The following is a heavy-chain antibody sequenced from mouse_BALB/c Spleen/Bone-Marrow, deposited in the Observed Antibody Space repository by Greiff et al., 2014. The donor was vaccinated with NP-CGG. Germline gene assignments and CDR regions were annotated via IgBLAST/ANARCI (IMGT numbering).Heavy chain of an antibody. Sequence: QVQLQQSGAELMKPGASVKISCKATGYTFSSYWLEWVIQRPGHGIEWIGEILPGSGSFNYNEKFKGKATFTADTSSNIAYMQLSSLTSGDSAVYYCARWHYGNYYYAMDYWGQGTSVTVSS. D-gene: IGHD2-1*01. J-gene: IGHJ4*01. V-gene: IGHV1-9*01. CDR3: ARWHYGNYYYAMDY. CDR2: ILPGSGSF. CDR1: GYTFSSYW.